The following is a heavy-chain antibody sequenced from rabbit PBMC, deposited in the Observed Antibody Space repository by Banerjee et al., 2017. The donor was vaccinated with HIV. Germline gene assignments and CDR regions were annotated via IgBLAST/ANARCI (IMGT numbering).Heavy chain of an antibody. Sequence: QQLVESGGGLVKPGASLTLTCKASGFSFSSGYYMCWVRQAPGKGLEWIACIYTGSSASTYYVSWAKGRFTISKTSSTTVTLQMTSLTAADTATYFCAKYCDYGCDLWGQGTLVTVS. V-gene: IGHV1S40*01. J-gene: IGHJ4*01. CDR2: IYTGSSAST. CDR3: AKYCDYGCDL. CDR1: GFSFSSGYY. D-gene: IGHD2-1*01.